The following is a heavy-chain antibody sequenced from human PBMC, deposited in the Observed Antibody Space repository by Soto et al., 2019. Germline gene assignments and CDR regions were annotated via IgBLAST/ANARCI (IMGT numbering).Heavy chain of an antibody. J-gene: IGHJ5*02. Sequence: QVQLVESGGGLVKPGGSLRLSCAASGFTFSDYHMSWIRQAPGKGLEWVSYIRSSGSTIYYADSVKGRFTISRDNAENPLYLQMNSLRADDTAVYYCARGIGAPNWFDPWGQGTLVTVSS. CDR3: ARGIGAPNWFDP. V-gene: IGHV3-11*01. CDR1: GFTFSDYH. D-gene: IGHD3-16*01. CDR2: IRSSGSTI.